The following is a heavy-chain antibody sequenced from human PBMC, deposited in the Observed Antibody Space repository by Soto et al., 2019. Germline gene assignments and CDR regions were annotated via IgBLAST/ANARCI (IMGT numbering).Heavy chain of an antibody. CDR2: INHSGST. D-gene: IGHD2-15*01. V-gene: IGHV4-34*01. CDR1: GGSFRGYY. J-gene: IGHJ4*02. Sequence: QVQLQQWGAGLLKPSETLSLTCAVYGGSFRGYYWSWIRQPPGKGLEWIGEINHSGSTNYNPSLKSRVTISVDTSKNQFSLKLSSVTAADTAVYYCARGGCSGGSCYPFDYWGQGTLVTVSS. CDR3: ARGGCSGGSCYPFDY.